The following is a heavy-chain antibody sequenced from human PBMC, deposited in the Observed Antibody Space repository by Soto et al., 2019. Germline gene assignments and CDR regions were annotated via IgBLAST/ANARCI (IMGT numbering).Heavy chain of an antibody. V-gene: IGHV4-31*03. D-gene: IGHD3-3*01. CDR1: GGSISSGGYY. Sequence: SETLSLTCTVSGGSISSGGYYWSWIRQHPGKGLEWIGYIYYSGSTYYNPSLKSRVTISVDTSKNQFSLKLSSVTAADTAVYYCARDLRDDFWSGYFDYWGQGTLVTVSS. CDR2: IYYSGST. J-gene: IGHJ4*02. CDR3: ARDLRDDFWSGYFDY.